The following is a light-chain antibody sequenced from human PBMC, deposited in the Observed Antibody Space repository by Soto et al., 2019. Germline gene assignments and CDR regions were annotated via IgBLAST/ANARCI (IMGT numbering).Light chain of an antibody. CDR2: AAS. J-gene: IGKJ2*01. CDR1: QSISSY. V-gene: IGKV1-39*01. Sequence: DIQMTQSPSSLSASVGDRATITCRASQSISSYLNWYQQKPGKAPKLLIYAASSLQSGVPSRFSGSGSGTDFNFPFSSLQPEDFAPYSGQKGYSPPHTFGGGTKREI. CDR3: QKGYSPPHT.